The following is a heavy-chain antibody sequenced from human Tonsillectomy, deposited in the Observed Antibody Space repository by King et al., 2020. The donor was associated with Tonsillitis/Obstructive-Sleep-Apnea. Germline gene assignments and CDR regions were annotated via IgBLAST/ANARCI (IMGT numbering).Heavy chain of an antibody. Sequence: TLKESGPTLVKPTQTLTLTCTFSGFSLSTSGVGVGWIRQPPGKALEGLALIYWDDDKRYSPSLKSRLTITKDTSKSQVVLTMTNMDPVDTATYYCAHYTVGPTGADYWGQGTLVTVSS. CDR3: AHYTVGPTGADY. D-gene: IGHD1-26*01. CDR2: IYWDDDK. J-gene: IGHJ4*02. V-gene: IGHV2-5*02. CDR1: GFSLSTSGVG.